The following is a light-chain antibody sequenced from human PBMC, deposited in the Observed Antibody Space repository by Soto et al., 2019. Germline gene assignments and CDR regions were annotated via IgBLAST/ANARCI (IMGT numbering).Light chain of an antibody. J-gene: IGLJ1*01. CDR1: SSNIGSNY. V-gene: IGLV1-47*01. CDR2: RNN. CDR3: AAWDDSLSGQV. Sequence: QSALAQPPSASGTPVQRVTISCSGSSSNIGSNYVYWYQQLPGTAPKLLIYRNNQRPSGVPDRFSGSKSGTSASLAISGLRSEDEADYYCAAWDDSLSGQVFGTGTKVTVL.